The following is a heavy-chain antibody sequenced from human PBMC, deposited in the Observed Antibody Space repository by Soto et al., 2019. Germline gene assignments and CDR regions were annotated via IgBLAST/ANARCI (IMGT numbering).Heavy chain of an antibody. J-gene: IGHJ4*02. CDR1: GFTFGTYA. Sequence: GGSLRLSCQASGFTFGTYAMSWVRQAPGKRLEWVALVQSNHVTYYADSVRGRFTVSRDNSKNTVYLQMDSLRVEDTALYYCAKWLRGGSYYCDFWRQGAMVTVPS. CDR2: VQSNHVT. D-gene: IGHD5-12*01. CDR3: AKWLRGGSYYCDF. V-gene: IGHV3-23*01.